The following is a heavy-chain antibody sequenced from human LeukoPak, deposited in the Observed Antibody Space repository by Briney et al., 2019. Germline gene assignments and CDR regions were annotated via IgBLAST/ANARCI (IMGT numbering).Heavy chain of an antibody. CDR3: AKDRGYNILTGYSKGHYFDY. CDR2: LSSSGGST. D-gene: IGHD3-9*01. V-gene: IGHV3-23*01. CDR1: GFTFSNYG. Sequence: GGTLRLSCAASGFTFSNYGMNWVRQAPGKGLEWVSALSSSGGSTYYADSVKGRFTISRDNSKNTLTLQMNSLRAEDTAVYYCAKDRGYNILTGYSKGHYFDYWGQGTLVTVSS. J-gene: IGHJ4*02.